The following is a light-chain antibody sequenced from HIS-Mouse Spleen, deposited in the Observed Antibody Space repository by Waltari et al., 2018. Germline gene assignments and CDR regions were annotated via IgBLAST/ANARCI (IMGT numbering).Light chain of an antibody. J-gene: IGLJ2*01. Sequence: QSVLTQPPSASGTPGQRVTISCSGSSPKLRTNYVYRYQQLPGTAPKLLINSNNQRPSGVPDRFSGSKSGTSASLAISGLQSEDEADYYCAAWDDSLNGVVFGGGTKLTVL. CDR1: SPKLRTNY. CDR2: SNN. V-gene: IGLV1-44*01. CDR3: AAWDDSLNGVV.